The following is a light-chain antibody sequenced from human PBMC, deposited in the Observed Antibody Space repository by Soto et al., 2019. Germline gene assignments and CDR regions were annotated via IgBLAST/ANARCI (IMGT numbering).Light chain of an antibody. CDR2: DAS. J-gene: IGKJ5*01. Sequence: EIVLTQSPATLSLSPGERATLSCRASQSLVSYLAWYQQKPGHAPRRLSYDASTRATGIPARFSGSGSGTDFTLTISTLEPEDFAVYYCRHYNNRPPITFGQGTRRE. V-gene: IGKV3-11*01. CDR1: QSLVSY. CDR3: RHYNNRPPIT.